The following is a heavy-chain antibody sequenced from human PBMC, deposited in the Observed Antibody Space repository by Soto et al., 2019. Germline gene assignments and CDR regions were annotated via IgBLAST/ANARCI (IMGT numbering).Heavy chain of an antibody. CDR1: GGSVSYNSYY. Sequence: SETLSLTCSVSGGSVSYNSYYWGWIRQPPGKGLEWVGGICYTGTTYYSPSLRDLVRISVDTSKNSFSLNLTSVTAADTAVYCCARLVVVAPVANVWGQGALVTVSS. D-gene: IGHD2-21*01. CDR2: ICYTGTT. J-gene: IGHJ4*02. CDR3: ARLVVVAPVANV. V-gene: IGHV4-39*01.